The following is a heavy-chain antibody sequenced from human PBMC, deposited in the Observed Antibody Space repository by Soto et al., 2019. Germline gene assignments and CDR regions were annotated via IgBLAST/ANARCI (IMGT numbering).Heavy chain of an antibody. Sequence: EASVKVSCKASGYTFTSYDINWVRQATGQGLEWMGWMNPNSGNTGYAQKFQGRVTMTRNTSISTAYMELSSLRSEDTAVYYCARSRITMVRGVRSWFDPWGQGTLVTVSS. V-gene: IGHV1-8*01. CDR1: GYTFTSYD. CDR3: ARSRITMVRGVRSWFDP. J-gene: IGHJ5*02. CDR2: MNPNSGNT. D-gene: IGHD3-10*01.